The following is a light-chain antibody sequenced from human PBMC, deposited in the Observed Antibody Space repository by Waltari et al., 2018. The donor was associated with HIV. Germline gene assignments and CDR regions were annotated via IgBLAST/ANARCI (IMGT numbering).Light chain of an antibody. CDR1: NIGGTS. V-gene: IGLV3-21*02. CDR2: DDV. Sequence: SYILTQPPSVSVAPGQTARVTCGGNNIGGTSVHWYRQKLGQAPVLVVYDDVGRPSGMSDRISGSNSGNTATLFISRADVGDEAEYYCQVWDMTSDHFVFGPGTTVTVL. J-gene: IGLJ1*01. CDR3: QVWDMTSDHFV.